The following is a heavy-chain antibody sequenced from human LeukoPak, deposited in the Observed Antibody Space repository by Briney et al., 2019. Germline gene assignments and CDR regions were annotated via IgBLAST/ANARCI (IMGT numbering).Heavy chain of an antibody. D-gene: IGHD2-15*01. J-gene: IGHJ3*02. CDR2: MNHSGST. Sequence: PSETLSLTCAVYGGSFSGYYWSWIRQPPGKGLEWIGEMNHSGSTNYNPSLKSRVTISVDTSKNQFSLKLSSVTAADTAVYYCASDRIEVDAFDIWGQGTMVTVSS. CDR3: ASDRIEVDAFDI. V-gene: IGHV4-34*01. CDR1: GGSFSGYY.